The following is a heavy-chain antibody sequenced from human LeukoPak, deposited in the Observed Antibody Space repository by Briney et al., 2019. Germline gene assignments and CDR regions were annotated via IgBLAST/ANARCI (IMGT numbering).Heavy chain of an antibody. Sequence: PSETLSLTCAVYGGSFSGYYWSWIRQPPGKGLEWIGYIYYSGSTNYNPSLKSRVTISLDTSKNQFSLKLSSVTAADTAVYYCARGSYSSGWYGDYYYYMDVWGKGTTVTISS. CDR3: ARGSYSSGWYGDYYYYMDV. CDR2: IYYSGST. V-gene: IGHV4-59*01. CDR1: GGSFSGYY. D-gene: IGHD6-19*01. J-gene: IGHJ6*03.